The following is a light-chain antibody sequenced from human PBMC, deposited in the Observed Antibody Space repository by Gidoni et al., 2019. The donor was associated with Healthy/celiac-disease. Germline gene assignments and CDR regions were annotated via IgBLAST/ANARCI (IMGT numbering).Light chain of an antibody. CDR1: SSDVVSYNL. Sequence: QSALTQPASVSGSPGPSITISCTGTSSDVVSYNLVSWYQQHPGKAPKLMIYEVSKRRSGVSNRFSGSKSGNTASPTISGLQAEDEADYYCCSYAGSSTFPYVFGTGTKVTVL. CDR2: EVS. J-gene: IGLJ1*01. V-gene: IGLV2-23*02. CDR3: CSYAGSSTFPYV.